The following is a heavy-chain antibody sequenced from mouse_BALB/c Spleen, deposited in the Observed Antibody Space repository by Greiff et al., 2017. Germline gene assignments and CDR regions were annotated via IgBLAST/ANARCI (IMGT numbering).Heavy chain of an antibody. CDR2: ISNGGGST. D-gene: IGHD1-2*01. Sequence: DVMLVESGGGLVQPGGSLKLSCAASGFTFSSYTMSWVRQTPEKRLEWVAYISNGGGSTYYPDTVKGRFTISRDNAKNTLYLQMSSLKSEDTAMYYCAREGKKTAYYFDYWGQGTTLTVSS. V-gene: IGHV5-12-2*01. CDR1: GFTFSSYT. CDR3: AREGKKTAYYFDY. J-gene: IGHJ2*01.